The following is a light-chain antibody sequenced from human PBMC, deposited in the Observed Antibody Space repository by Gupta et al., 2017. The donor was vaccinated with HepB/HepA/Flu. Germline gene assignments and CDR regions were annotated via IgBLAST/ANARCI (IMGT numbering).Light chain of an antibody. CDR2: GAS. Sequence: IVLTQSPGTLSLSPGESATLSCRASQSVSSNFLAWYQQKPGQAPRLLIYGASSRATGIPDRFSGSGSETDFALTISRLEPEDVAVYYCQQYGSSPQTFGQGTKVEIE. CDR1: QSVSSNF. V-gene: IGKV3-20*01. CDR3: QQYGSSPQT. J-gene: IGKJ1*01.